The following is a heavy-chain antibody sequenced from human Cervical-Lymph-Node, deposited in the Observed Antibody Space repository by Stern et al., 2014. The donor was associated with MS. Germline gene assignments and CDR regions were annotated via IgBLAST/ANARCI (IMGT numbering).Heavy chain of an antibody. V-gene: IGHV1-69*09. CDR2: IIPILGLP. Sequence: QLVQSGAEVKKPGSSVNVSCKASGGTFTSSYAITWMRQAPGQGLERMGRIIPILGLPNYAQKFQGRVTITADTSTSTAYMELSSLRSEDTAVYYCARGVVTNRAAATLHNLFDPWGQGTLVTVSS. CDR3: ARGVVTNRAAATLHNLFDP. J-gene: IGHJ5*02. CDR1: GGTFTSSYA. D-gene: IGHD2-15*01.